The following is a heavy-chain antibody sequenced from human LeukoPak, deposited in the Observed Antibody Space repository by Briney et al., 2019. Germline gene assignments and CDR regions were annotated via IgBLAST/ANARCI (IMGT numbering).Heavy chain of an antibody. CDR1: GGSISSSY. Sequence: SETLSLTCTVSGGSISSSYWSWIRRPPGKGLEWIAYIYYSGSTNYNPSLKSRVTISLDMSKNQFSLKLISVTAADTALYYCARAQMITFGGTIVPGAFDVWGQGTMVTVSS. CDR3: ARAQMITFGGTIVPGAFDV. D-gene: IGHD3-16*02. CDR2: IYYSGST. V-gene: IGHV4-59*01. J-gene: IGHJ3*01.